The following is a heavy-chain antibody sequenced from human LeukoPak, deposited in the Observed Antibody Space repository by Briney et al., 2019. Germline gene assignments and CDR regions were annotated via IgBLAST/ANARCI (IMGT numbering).Heavy chain of an antibody. D-gene: IGHD5-24*01. V-gene: IGHV4-34*01. Sequence: SETLSLTCAVYGGSFSGYYWSWIRQPPGKGLEWIGEINHSGSTNYNPSLKSRVTISVDTSKNQFSLKPSSVTAADTAVYYCARSGYRAVDYWGQGTLVTVSS. CDR1: GGSFSGYY. J-gene: IGHJ4*02. CDR3: ARSGYRAVDY. CDR2: INHSGST.